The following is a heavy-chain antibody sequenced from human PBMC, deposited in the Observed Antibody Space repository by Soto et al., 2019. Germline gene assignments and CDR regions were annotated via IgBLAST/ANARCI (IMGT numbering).Heavy chain of an antibody. J-gene: IGHJ4*02. Sequence: SETLSLTCTVSGGSISSYYWSWIRQPPGKGLEWIGYIYYSGSTNYNPSLKSRVTISVDPPKNHFSLKLSSVTAADTAVYYCARHYRDSSGWYYFDYWGQGTLVTVSS. CDR1: GGSISSYY. CDR2: IYYSGST. CDR3: ARHYRDSSGWYYFDY. D-gene: IGHD6-19*01. V-gene: IGHV4-59*08.